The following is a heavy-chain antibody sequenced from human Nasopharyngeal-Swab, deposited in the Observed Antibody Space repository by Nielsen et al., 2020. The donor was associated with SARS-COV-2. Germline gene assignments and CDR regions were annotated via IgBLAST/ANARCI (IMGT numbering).Heavy chain of an antibody. CDR3: ARPTRLWLGELLSPDNYFDY. V-gene: IGHV5-51*01. D-gene: IGHD3-10*01. J-gene: IGHJ4*02. CDR2: IYPGDSDT. Sequence: GESLKISCKGSGYSFSNYWIAWVRQMPGKGLEWMGIIYPGDSDTRYSPSFQGQVTISADKSISATYLQWSSLKASDTAMYYCARPTRLWLGELLSPDNYFDYWGQGTLVTVSS. CDR1: GYSFSNYW.